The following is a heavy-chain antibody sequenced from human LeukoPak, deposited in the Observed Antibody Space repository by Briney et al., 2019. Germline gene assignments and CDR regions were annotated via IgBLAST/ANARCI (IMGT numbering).Heavy chain of an antibody. CDR2: IYYSGRT. Sequence: SETLSLTCTASGGSISSSSYYWGWIRQPPGKGLEWIGSIYYSGRTSYNPSLKSRVTISVDTSKNQFSLKLSSVTAADTAVYYCARPIGVVQLGAFDIWGEGTMVTASS. V-gene: IGHV4-39*01. CDR1: GGSISSSSYY. D-gene: IGHD3-3*01. CDR3: ARPIGVVQLGAFDI. J-gene: IGHJ3*02.